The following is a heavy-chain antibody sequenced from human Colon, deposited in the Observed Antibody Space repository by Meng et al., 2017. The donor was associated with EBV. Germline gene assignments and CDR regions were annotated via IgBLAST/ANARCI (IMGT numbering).Heavy chain of an antibody. CDR2: GHSIGTT. CDR3: SGQGLLSTSGWIDY. J-gene: IGHJ4*02. CDR1: VRAICVSLCF. Sequence: RVCLSDTLSLTCSFSVRAICVSLCFSRWIRLTPAEWLHWIGIGHSIGTTNYNPSFTILHTIAPATYKNQFSLRLSSVTAADTAVYYCSGQGLLSTSGWIDYWGQGALVTVSS. V-gene: IGHV4-39*01. D-gene: IGHD2-15*01.